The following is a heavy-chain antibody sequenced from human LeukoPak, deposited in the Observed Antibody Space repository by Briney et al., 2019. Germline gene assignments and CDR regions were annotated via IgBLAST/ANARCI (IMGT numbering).Heavy chain of an antibody. CDR1: GFTFSSYS. Sequence: GGSLRLSCAASGFTFSSYSMNWVRQAPGEGLEWVSSISSSSSYIYYADSVKGRFTISRDNAKNSLYLQMNSLRAEDTAVYYCARAPHLGSSWFADAFDIWGQGTMVTVSS. J-gene: IGHJ3*02. D-gene: IGHD6-13*01. V-gene: IGHV3-21*01. CDR2: ISSSSSYI. CDR3: ARAPHLGSSWFADAFDI.